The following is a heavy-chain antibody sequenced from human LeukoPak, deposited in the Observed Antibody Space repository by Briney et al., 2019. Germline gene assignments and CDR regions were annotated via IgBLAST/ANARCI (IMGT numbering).Heavy chain of an antibody. CDR3: ARGDYYSSDY. D-gene: IGHD2-21*02. Sequence: SETLSLTCAVDGGTFSGYYWSWIRQPPGKGLEWIGEINHSGSTNYNPSLKSRVTISVDTSKNQFSLKLSSVTAADTAVYYCARGDYYSSDYWGQGTLVTVSS. V-gene: IGHV4-34*01. CDR2: INHSGST. CDR1: GGTFSGYY. J-gene: IGHJ4*02.